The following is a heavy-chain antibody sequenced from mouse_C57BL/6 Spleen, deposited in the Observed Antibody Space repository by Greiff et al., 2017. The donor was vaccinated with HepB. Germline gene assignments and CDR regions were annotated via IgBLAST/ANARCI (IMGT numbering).Heavy chain of an antibody. D-gene: IGHD1-1*01. V-gene: IGHV1-82*01. CDR3: ASGYYGNWYFDV. CDR2: IYPGDGDT. Sequence: VQLQQSGPELVKPGASVKISCKASGYAFSSSWMNWVKQRPGKGLEWIGRIYPGDGDTNYNGKFKGKATLTADKSSSTAYMQLSSLTSEDSAVYFCASGYYGNWYFDVWGTGTTVTVSS. J-gene: IGHJ1*03. CDR1: GYAFSSSW.